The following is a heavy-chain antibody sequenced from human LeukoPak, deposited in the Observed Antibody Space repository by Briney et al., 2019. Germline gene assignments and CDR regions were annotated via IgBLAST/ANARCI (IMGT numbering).Heavy chain of an antibody. J-gene: IGHJ4*02. V-gene: IGHV4-34*01. CDR1: GGSFSGYY. Sequence: SETLSLTCAVYGGSFSGYYWSWIRQPPGKGLEWIGEINHGGSTNYNPSLKSRVTISVDTSKNQFSLKLSSVTAADTAVYYCARGLNYDFWSGYYSSPPGYWGQGTLVTVSS. CDR2: INHGGST. D-gene: IGHD3-3*01. CDR3: ARGLNYDFWSGYYSSPPGY.